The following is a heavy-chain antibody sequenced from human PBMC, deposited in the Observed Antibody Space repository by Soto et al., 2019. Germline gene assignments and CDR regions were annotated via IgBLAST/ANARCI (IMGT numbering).Heavy chain of an antibody. Sequence: SETLSLTCTVSGGSISSYYWSWIRQPPGKGLEWIGYIYYSGSTNYNPSLKSRVTISVDTSKNQFSLKLSSVTAADTAVYYCARTKYYDFWSRLPPPLMDVWAKGPRSPSP. CDR2: IYYSGST. V-gene: IGHV4-59*08. D-gene: IGHD3-3*01. J-gene: IGHJ6*03. CDR1: GGSISSYY. CDR3: ARTKYYDFWSRLPPPLMDV.